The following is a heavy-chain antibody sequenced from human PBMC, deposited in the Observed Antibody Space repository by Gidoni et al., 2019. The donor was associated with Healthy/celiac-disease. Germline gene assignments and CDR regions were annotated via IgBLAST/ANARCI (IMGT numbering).Heavy chain of an antibody. V-gene: IGHV3-30-3*01. D-gene: IGHD3-3*01. Sequence: QVQLLESGGGVVQPGRSLRLSCAASGFTFSSYAMHWVRQAPGKGLEWVAVISYDGSNKYYADSVKGRFTISRDNSKNTLYLQMNSLRAEDTAVYYCARDPPDFWSGSRAFYGMDVWGQGTTVTVSS. CDR3: ARDPPDFWSGSRAFYGMDV. CDR1: GFTFSSYA. CDR2: ISYDGSNK. J-gene: IGHJ6*02.